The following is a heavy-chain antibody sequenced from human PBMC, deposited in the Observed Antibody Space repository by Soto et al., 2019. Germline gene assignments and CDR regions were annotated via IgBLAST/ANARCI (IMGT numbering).Heavy chain of an antibody. CDR2: IIPIFGTA. D-gene: IGHD2-15*01. V-gene: IGHV1-69*13. CDR1: GGTFSSYA. J-gene: IGHJ6*02. CDR3: ARGREIVVVVAATLPLYYYGMDV. Sequence: GASVKVSCKASGGTFSSYAISWVRQAPGQGLEWMGGIIPIFGTANYAQKFQGRVTITADESTSTAYMELSSLRSEDTAVYYCARGREIVVVVAATLPLYYYGMDVWGQGTTVTVSS.